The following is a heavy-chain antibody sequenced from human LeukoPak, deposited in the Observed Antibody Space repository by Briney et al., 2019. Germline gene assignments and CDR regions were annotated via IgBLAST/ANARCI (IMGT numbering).Heavy chain of an antibody. J-gene: IGHJ5*02. Sequence: SETLSLTCTVSVGSISSGDYYWSWIRQPPGKGLEWFGYIYYSGSTYYNPSLKSRVTISVDTSKNQFSLKLSSVTAADTAVYYCARAIVVVPAANNWFDPWGQGTLVTVSS. CDR3: ARAIVVVPAANNWFDP. V-gene: IGHV4-30-4*01. CDR2: IYYSGST. D-gene: IGHD2-2*01. CDR1: VGSISSGDYY.